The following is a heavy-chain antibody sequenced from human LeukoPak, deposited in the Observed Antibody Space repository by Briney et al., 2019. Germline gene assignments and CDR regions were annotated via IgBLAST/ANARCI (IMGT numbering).Heavy chain of an antibody. Sequence: GGSLRLSCAASGYTFSSYAMSWVRQAPGKGLEWVSAISGSGGSSYYADSVKGRFTISRDNSKNTLYLQMNSLRAEYTAVYYCAKDRYGGNSPGYYYYYYGMDVWGQGTTVTVSS. CDR3: AKDRYGGNSPGYYYYYYGMDV. J-gene: IGHJ6*02. CDR2: ISGSGGSS. CDR1: GYTFSSYA. D-gene: IGHD4-23*01. V-gene: IGHV3-23*01.